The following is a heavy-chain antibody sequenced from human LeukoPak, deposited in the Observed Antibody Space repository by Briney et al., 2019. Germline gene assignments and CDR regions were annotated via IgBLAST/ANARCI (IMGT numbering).Heavy chain of an antibody. CDR2: ISAYNGNT. V-gene: IGHV1-18*01. J-gene: IGHJ4*02. CDR3: ARGPYYYDSSGYLSTDLPTDY. CDR1: GYTFTSYG. Sequence: ASVEVSCKASGYTFTSYGISWVRQAPGQGLEWMGWISAYNGNTNYAQKLQGRVTMTTDTSTSTAYMELRSLRSDDTAVYYCARGPYYYDSSGYLSTDLPTDYWGQGTLVTVSS. D-gene: IGHD3-22*01.